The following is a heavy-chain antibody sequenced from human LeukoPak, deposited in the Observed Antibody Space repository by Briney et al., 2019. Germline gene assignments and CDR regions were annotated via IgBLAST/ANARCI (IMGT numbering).Heavy chain of an antibody. J-gene: IGHJ5*01. CDR2: LNANSGTT. CDR1: DFPFSVKP. CDR3: AKPISGGLAVTADWFHP. V-gene: IGHV3-23*01. Sequence: GGPLNPPCTPPDFPFSVKPLTGPPRPPGRGLEGFSPLNANSGTTSYAASVRGRFTISRDNSKNTLYLQLNTLRADDTATYYCAKPISGGLAVTADWFHPWGQGTLVVVSS. D-gene: IGHD6-19*01.